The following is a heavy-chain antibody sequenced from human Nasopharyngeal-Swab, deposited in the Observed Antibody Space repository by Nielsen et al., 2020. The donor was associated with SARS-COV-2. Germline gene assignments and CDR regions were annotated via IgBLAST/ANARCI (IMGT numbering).Heavy chain of an antibody. CDR2: INTANGDT. CDR3: ARDEDV. J-gene: IGHJ6*02. Sequence: WVRQAPGQGLEWMGWINTANGDTRYSQKFQDRVTISTDTSAISTDTSATTADMELSSLGSEDTAVYFCARDEDVWGQGTTVTVSS. V-gene: IGHV1-3*04.